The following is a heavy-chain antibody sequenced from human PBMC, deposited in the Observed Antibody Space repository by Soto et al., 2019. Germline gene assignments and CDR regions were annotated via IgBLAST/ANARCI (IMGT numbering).Heavy chain of an antibody. V-gene: IGHV1-46*01. CDR2: INPSGGST. D-gene: IGHD6-13*01. CDR3: ATYIIAAGGYFDY. Sequence: ASVKVSCKASGYTFTSYGISWVRQAPGQGLEWMGIINPSGGSTTYAQKFQGRVTMTRDTSTSTVYMELSSLRSEDTAVYYCATYIIAAGGYFDYWGQGTLVTVSS. J-gene: IGHJ4*02. CDR1: GYTFTSYG.